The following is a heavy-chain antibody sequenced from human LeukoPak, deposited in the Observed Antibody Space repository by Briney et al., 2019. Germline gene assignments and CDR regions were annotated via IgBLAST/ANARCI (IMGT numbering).Heavy chain of an antibody. CDR3: ARDLYYGSGSPFDY. Sequence: SETLSLTCTVSGGSISSGSYYWSWIRQPAGKGLEWIGRIYTSGSTNYNPSLKSRVTISVDTSKNQFSLKLSSVTAADTAVYYCARDLYYGSGSPFDYWGQGTLVTVSS. CDR2: IYTSGST. D-gene: IGHD3-10*01. CDR1: GGSISSGSYY. V-gene: IGHV4-61*02. J-gene: IGHJ4*02.